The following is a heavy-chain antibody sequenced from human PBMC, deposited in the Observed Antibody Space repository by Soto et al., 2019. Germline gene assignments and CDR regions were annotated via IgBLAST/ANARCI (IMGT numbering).Heavy chain of an antibody. J-gene: IGHJ5*02. V-gene: IGHV4-34*01. CDR2: INHSGST. D-gene: IGHD3-3*01. CDR1: RRCY. CDR3: AICSYFWSGIGRFYP. Sequence: RRCYWIGFRPPPGKGLEWIGEINHSGSTNYNPSLKRRVTISVDTSKNQFSLKLSSVTAADTAVYCCAICSYFWSGIGRFYPRGKRAPVPVS.